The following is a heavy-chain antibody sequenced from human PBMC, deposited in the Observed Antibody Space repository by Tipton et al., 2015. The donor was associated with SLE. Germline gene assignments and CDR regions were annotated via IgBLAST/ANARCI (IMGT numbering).Heavy chain of an antibody. CDR1: GFTVSSNY. CDR2: IYSGGST. CDR3: AKDWAFDI. J-gene: IGHJ3*02. Sequence: SLRLSCAASGFTVSSNYMSWVRQAPGKGLEWVSVIYSGGSTYYADSVKGRFTISRDSSRNTLYPQMNSLRTEDTAVYYCAKDWAFDIWGQGTMVTVSS. V-gene: IGHV3-53*01.